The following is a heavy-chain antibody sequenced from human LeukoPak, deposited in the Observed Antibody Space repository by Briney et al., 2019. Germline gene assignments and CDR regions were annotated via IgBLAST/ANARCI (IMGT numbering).Heavy chain of an antibody. CDR2: INPSGGST. CDR1: GYTFTSYY. Sequence: ASVKVSCKASGYTFTSYYMHWVRQAPGQGLEWMGIINPSGGSTSYAQKFQGRVTMTRDTSTSTVYMELSRLRSDDTAVYYCARATSKGSYRAGGGYWGQGTLVTVPS. V-gene: IGHV1-46*01. D-gene: IGHD1-26*01. CDR3: ARATSKGSYRAGGGY. J-gene: IGHJ4*02.